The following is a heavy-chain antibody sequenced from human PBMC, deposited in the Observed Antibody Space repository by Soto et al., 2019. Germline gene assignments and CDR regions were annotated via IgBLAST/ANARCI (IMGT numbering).Heavy chain of an antibody. J-gene: IGHJ4*02. CDR3: ARWYGGSLDY. CDR1: GGSISSYY. V-gene: IGHV4-59*01. CDR2: IFYSGST. Sequence: SETLSLTCTVSGGSISSYYWSWIRQPPGKGLEWIGYIFYSGSTNYNPSLKSRVTISVDTSKNHFSLNLSSVTAADTAVYYCARWYGGSLDYWGQGTLVTVSS. D-gene: IGHD4-17*01.